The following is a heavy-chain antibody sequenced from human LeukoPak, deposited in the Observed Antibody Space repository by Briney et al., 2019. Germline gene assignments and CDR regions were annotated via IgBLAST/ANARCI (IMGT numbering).Heavy chain of an antibody. Sequence: KPSETLSLTGTVLGCSISSSRYYWGWIRQSPGKGLEWIGSIYYSGRTYYNPSLKSRVTISVDTSKNQFSLKLSSVTAADTAVYYCARLLMELVDYWGQGTLVTASS. CDR1: GCSISSSRYY. J-gene: IGHJ4*02. CDR2: IYYSGRT. CDR3: ARLLMELVDY. D-gene: IGHD1-7*01. V-gene: IGHV4-39*01.